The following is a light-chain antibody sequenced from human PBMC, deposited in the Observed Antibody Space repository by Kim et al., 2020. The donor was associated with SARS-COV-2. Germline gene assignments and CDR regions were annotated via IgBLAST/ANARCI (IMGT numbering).Light chain of an antibody. CDR3: YSTDSSGNHRV. CDR2: EDS. Sequence: PGQTARITSSGDASPKKYAYWYQQKSGQAPVLVIYEDSKRPSGIPERFSGSSSGTMATLTISGAQVEDEADYYCYSTDSSGNHRVFGGGTQLTVL. J-gene: IGLJ3*02. CDR1: ASPKKY. V-gene: IGLV3-10*01.